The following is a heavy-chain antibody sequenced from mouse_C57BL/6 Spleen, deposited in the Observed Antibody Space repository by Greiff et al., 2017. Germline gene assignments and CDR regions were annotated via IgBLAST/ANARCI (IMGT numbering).Heavy chain of an antibody. J-gene: IGHJ2*01. CDR1: GYTFTSSW. V-gene: IGHV1-61*01. CDR3: ARRAGSSYFDY. D-gene: IGHD3-1*01. CDR2: IYPSDSET. Sequence: QVQLQQPGAELVRPGSSVKLSCKASGYTFTSSWMDWVKQRPGQGLEWIGNIYPSDSETHYNQKFKDKATLTVDKSSSTAYMQLSSLTSEDSAVYYCARRAGSSYFDYWGQGTTLTVSS.